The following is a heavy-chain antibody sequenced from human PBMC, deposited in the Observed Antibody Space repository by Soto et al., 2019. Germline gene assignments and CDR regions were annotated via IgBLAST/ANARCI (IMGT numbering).Heavy chain of an antibody. Sequence: EVQLVESGGGLVQPGGSLRLSCAASGFTFSRYWIHWVRQGPGKGRVWVSRLKGDGSTTNYPDSAKGRFTVSKDNAQNTVYLQMKSLTAEDPALDYCVRGVPGYYAMDVWGQGTTVTVSS. D-gene: IGHD3-16*01. CDR1: GFTFSRYW. V-gene: IGHV3-74*01. CDR2: LKGDGSTT. J-gene: IGHJ6*02. CDR3: VRGVPGYYAMDV.